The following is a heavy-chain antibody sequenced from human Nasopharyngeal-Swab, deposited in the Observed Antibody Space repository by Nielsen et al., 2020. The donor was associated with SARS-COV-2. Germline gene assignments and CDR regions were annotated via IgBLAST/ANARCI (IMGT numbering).Heavy chain of an antibody. D-gene: IGHD4-17*01. V-gene: IGHV3-11*04. CDR1: GFTFSDYY. J-gene: IGHJ6*03. Sequence: GESLKISCAASGFTFSDYYMSWIRQAPGKGLEWVSYISSSGSTIYYADSVKGRFTISRNNAKNSLYLQMNGLRAEDTAVYYCARAGGDYYYYYYMDVWGKGTTVTVSS. CDR2: ISSSGSTI. CDR3: ARAGGDYYYYYYMDV.